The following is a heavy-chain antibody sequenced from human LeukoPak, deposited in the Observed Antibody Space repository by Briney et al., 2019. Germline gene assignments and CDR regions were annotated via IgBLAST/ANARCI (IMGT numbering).Heavy chain of an antibody. CDR1: GGSFSGYY. D-gene: IGHD2-15*01. J-gene: IGHJ4*02. Sequence: SETLSLTCAVYGGSFSGYYWSWIRQPPGKGLEWIGEINHSGSTNHNPSLKSRVTISVDTSKNQFPLKLSSVTAADTAVYYCARVGRGYCSGGSCSDWGQGTLVTVSS. V-gene: IGHV4-34*01. CDR2: INHSGST. CDR3: ARVGRGYCSGGSCSD.